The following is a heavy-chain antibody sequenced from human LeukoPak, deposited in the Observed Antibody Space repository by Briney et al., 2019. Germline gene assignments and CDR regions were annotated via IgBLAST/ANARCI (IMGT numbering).Heavy chain of an antibody. CDR3: ARETERAFDY. V-gene: IGHV4-34*01. Sequence: SETLSLTCAVYGGSFSGYYWSWIRQPPGKGLEWIGEINHSGSTNYNPSLKSRVTISVDTSKNQFSLKLSSVSAADTTVYYCARETERAFDYWGQGTLVTVSS. CDR2: INHSGST. CDR1: GGSFSGYY. D-gene: IGHD1-1*01. J-gene: IGHJ4*02.